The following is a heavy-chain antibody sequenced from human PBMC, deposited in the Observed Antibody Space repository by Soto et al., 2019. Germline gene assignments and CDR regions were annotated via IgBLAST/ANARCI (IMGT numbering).Heavy chain of an antibody. CDR2: STGTSGNT. V-gene: IGHV3-23*01. D-gene: IGHD6-19*01. CDR3: ARRSSGRTYSFDF. CDR1: GYTFSSNA. J-gene: IGHJ4*02. Sequence: EVQLLESGGRLVQPGGSLRLSCAASGYTFSSNAMSWVRQAPGKGLEWVSSTGTSGNTYYPDSVQGRFTISRDISKNSLYLQMNSLRVEDTAVYYCARRSSGRTYSFDFWGQGTLVTVSS.